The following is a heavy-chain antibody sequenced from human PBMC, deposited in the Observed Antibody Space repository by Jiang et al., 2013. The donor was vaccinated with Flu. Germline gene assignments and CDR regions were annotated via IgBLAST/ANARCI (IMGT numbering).Heavy chain of an antibody. J-gene: IGHJ5*02. CDR2: IDPFDSYT. CDR1: GYSFTSYW. Sequence: GAEVKKPGESLRISCQVSGYSFTSYWISWVRQMPGEGLEWMGKIDPFDSYTNYSPSFQGHVTISVDKSISTAYLQWSSLQASDTAIYYCARITDGSGNSKWFDPWGQGTLVTVSS. V-gene: IGHV5-10-1*01. D-gene: IGHD3-10*01. CDR3: ARITDGSGNSKWFDP.